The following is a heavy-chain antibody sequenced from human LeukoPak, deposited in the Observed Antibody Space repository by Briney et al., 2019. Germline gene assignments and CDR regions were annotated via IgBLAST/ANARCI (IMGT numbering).Heavy chain of an antibody. J-gene: IGHJ4*02. V-gene: IGHV4-59*08. CDR2: IYYSGST. CDR1: GGSISSYY. D-gene: IGHD3-22*01. CDR3: ARLSDSDSSGYYWGFEY. Sequence: PSETLSLTCTVSGGSISSYYWSWIRQPPGKGLKCIGYIYYSGSTNYNPSLKSRVTISVDTSKNQFSLKLSSVTAADTAVYYCARLSDSDSSGYYWGFEYWGQGTLVTVSS.